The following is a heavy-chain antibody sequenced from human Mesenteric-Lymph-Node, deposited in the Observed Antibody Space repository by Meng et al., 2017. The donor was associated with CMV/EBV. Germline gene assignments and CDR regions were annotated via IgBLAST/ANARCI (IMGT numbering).Heavy chain of an antibody. CDR1: GYTFTASY. D-gene: IGHD3-3*01. CDR3: ARSDTIFGVVITTYGMDV. V-gene: IGHV1-2*02. CDR2: ISLRSGGT. Sequence: ASVKVSCKASGYTFTASYIHWIRQAPGQGLEWMGWISLRSGGTLYAQKFQGRVTMTRDTSITTAYLELSSLRSEDTAVYYCARSDTIFGVVITTYGMDVWGQGTTVTVSS. J-gene: IGHJ6*02.